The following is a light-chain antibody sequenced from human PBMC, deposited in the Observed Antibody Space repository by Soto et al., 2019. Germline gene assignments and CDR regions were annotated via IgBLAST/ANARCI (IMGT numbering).Light chain of an antibody. J-gene: IGKJ1*01. CDR1: QSLDNRH. CDR3: QQYSISKWT. CDR2: GAS. Sequence: EIVLTQSPGTLSLSPGERATLSCRASQSLDNRHLAWYQQQPGQTPRVLIYGASNRATGIPVRFSGSGSGTDFTLTISRLEPEDFAVYYCQQYSISKWTFGQGTKVEMK. V-gene: IGKV3-20*01.